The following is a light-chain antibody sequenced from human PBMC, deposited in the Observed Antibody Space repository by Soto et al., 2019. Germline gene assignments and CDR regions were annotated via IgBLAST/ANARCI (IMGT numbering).Light chain of an antibody. CDR3: QQYESFPLT. V-gene: IGKV1-16*01. J-gene: IGKJ4*01. CDR2: TAS. Sequence: DIQMTQSPSSLSASVGDSVTITCRASQGINKFLAWFQQKPGTAPKSLISTASRLQSGVPSRFSSSGSRTQFTLTINNLHPEDFATYYCQQYESFPLTFAGGTRVEIK. CDR1: QGINKF.